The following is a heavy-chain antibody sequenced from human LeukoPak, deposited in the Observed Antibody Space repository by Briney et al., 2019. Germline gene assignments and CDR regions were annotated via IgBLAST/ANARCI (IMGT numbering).Heavy chain of an antibody. CDR3: ARERSTVFDP. V-gene: IGHV4-61*01. J-gene: IGHJ5*02. CDR1: GGSVSSGSYY. CDR2: IYYSGST. D-gene: IGHD4-11*01. Sequence: SETLSLTCTVSGGSVSSGSYYWSWIRQPPGKGLEWIGYIYYSGSTNYNPSLKSRVTISVGTSKNQFSLKLSSVTAADTAVYYCARERSTVFDPWGQGTLVTVSS.